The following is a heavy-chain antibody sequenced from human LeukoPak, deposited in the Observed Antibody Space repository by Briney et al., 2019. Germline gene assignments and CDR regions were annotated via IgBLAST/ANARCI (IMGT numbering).Heavy chain of an antibody. CDR2: IIPIFGTA. J-gene: IGHJ4*02. Sequence: SVKVSCKASGGTFSSYAISWVRQAPGQGLEWMGGIIPIFGTANYAQKFQGRVTITTDESTSTAYMELSSLRSEDTAVYYCASATLRGLRFSEWLLPIDYWGQGTLVTVSS. D-gene: IGHD3-3*01. CDR1: GGTFSSYA. V-gene: IGHV1-69*05. CDR3: ASATLRGLRFSEWLLPIDY.